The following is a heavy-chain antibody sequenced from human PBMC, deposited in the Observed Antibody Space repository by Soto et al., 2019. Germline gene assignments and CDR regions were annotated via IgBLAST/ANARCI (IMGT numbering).Heavy chain of an antibody. D-gene: IGHD6-13*01. CDR1: GYTLTELS. CDR3: ATELLSSIWYWHYGMDV. V-gene: IGHV1-24*01. CDR2: FDPEDGET. Sequence: GDSVKVSCKVSGYTLTELSMHWVRQAPGKGIEWMGGFDPEDGETIYAQKFQGRVTMTEDTSTDTAYMELSSLRSEDTAVYYCATELLSSIWYWHYGMDVCGQGTTVTVSS. J-gene: IGHJ6*02.